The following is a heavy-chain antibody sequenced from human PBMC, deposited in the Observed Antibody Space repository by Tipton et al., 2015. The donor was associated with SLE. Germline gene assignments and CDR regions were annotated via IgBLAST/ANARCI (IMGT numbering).Heavy chain of an antibody. D-gene: IGHD3-3*01. J-gene: IGHJ4*02. CDR3: ARHEWKIAVDY. Sequence: TLSLTCTFSGGSFISSGFFWGWIRQAPGKELEWIGSISSGGSTSYNPSLNSRLTISLDTSKNQFSLRLTSVTAADTAVYYCARHEWKIAVDYWGQGILVTVSS. V-gene: IGHV4-39*07. CDR2: ISSGGST. CDR1: GGSFISSGFF.